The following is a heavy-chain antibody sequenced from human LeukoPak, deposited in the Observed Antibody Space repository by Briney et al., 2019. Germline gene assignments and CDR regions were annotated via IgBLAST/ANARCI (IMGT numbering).Heavy chain of an antibody. D-gene: IGHD7-27*01. V-gene: IGHV1-8*01. CDR2: MNPNSGNT. CDR1: GYTFTSYD. J-gene: IGHJ6*03. Sequence: GASVKASCKASGYTFTSYDINWVRQATGQGLEWMGWMNPNSGNTGYAQKFQGRVTMTRNTSISTAYMELSSLRSEDTAVYYCARGSPAAGDYYYYMDVWGKGTTVTVSS. CDR3: ARGSPAAGDYYYYMDV.